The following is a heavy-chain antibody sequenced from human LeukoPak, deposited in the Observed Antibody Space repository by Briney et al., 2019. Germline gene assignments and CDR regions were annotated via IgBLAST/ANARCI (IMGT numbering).Heavy chain of an antibody. CDR1: GGSFSGYY. CDR3: AKETGWSTWFAP. Sequence: SAETLPLTCAVYGGSFSGYYWSWIRQAPGEGLEWVSSISGSGGSTYYADSVKGRFTISRDNSKNTLYLQMNSLRAEGTAVYYCAKETGWSTWFAPWGQGTLVTVSS. V-gene: IGHV3-23*01. CDR2: ISGSGGST. J-gene: IGHJ5*02. D-gene: IGHD6-19*01.